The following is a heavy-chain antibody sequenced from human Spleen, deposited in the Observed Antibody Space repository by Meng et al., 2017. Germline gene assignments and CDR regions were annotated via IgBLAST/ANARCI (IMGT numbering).Heavy chain of an antibody. CDR2: IYPGDSHT. D-gene: IGHD4-11*01. Sequence: GESLKISCKGSGYSFTTFWIGWVRQMPGKGLEWMGIIYPGDSHTRYSPSFQGQVTISADKSISTAYLQWNSLKASDTAMYYCAKVTSWGEFFDYWGQGTLVTVSS. V-gene: IGHV5-51*01. CDR1: GYSFTTFW. J-gene: IGHJ4*02. CDR3: AKVTSWGEFFDY.